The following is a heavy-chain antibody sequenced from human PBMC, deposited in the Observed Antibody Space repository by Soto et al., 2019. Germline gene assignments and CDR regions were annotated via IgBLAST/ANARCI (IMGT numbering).Heavy chain of an antibody. CDR3: ARKGVAFDY. CDR1: VFTFSSYI. D-gene: IGHD3-3*01. CDR2: ISTTSSSI. Sequence: GGSLRLSCAASVFTFSSYIMNWVRQAPGKGLEWISYISTTSSSIYYADSVKGRFTISRDNAKNSLFLQMNSLRDEDTAVYYCARKGVAFDYWGQGALVTVAS. J-gene: IGHJ4*02. V-gene: IGHV3-48*02.